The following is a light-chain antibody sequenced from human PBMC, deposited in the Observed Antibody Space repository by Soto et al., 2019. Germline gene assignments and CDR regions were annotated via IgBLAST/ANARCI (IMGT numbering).Light chain of an antibody. CDR2: AAS. CDR3: QQVKTYPLT. Sequence: DIQLTQSPSFLSASVGDRVTITCRASQNISSHLAWYQQKPGKAPKLLIYAASTLQSGVPSGFGGSGSGTEFTLTITSLQPEDFATYYCQQVKTYPLTFGGGTKVEIK. CDR1: QNISSH. V-gene: IGKV1-9*01. J-gene: IGKJ4*01.